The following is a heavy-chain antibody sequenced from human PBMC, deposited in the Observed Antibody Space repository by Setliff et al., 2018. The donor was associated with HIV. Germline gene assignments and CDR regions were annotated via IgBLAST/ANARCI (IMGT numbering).Heavy chain of an antibody. V-gene: IGHV1-8*02. CDR2: IMPMLGNT. Sequence: ASVKVSCKASGGTFSNYFISWIRQAPGQGLEWMGKIMPMLGNTGYAQEFQGRVTMTRNTSISTAYMELISLTSDDTAIYFCARGLRAYLGYWGQGTLVTVSS. D-gene: IGHD1-26*01. CDR1: GGTFSNYF. J-gene: IGHJ4*02. CDR3: ARGLRAYLGY.